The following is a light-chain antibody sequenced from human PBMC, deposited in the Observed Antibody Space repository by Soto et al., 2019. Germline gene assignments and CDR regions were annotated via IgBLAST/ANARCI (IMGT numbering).Light chain of an antibody. CDR3: QQSFSTPT. J-gene: IGKJ5*01. CDR2: GAS. Sequence: DIQMTQSPSSLSASVGDRVTITCRASQSISNLLNWYQQKPGKAPKFLIYGASSLQSGVPSRFSGSGSGTDFTLTISSLQPEDFATYYCQQSFSTPTFGQGTRLEMK. V-gene: IGKV1-39*01. CDR1: QSISNL.